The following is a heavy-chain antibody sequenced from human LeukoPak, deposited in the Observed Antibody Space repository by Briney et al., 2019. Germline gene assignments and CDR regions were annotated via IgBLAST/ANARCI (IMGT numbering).Heavy chain of an antibody. Sequence: GGSLRLSCAASGFTFSDYSMNWVRQAPGKGLEWVSSITGSSNHIYYADSLKGRFTISRDNAKNSLYLQMNSLRAEDTAVYYCATSFGPVIAAAGTGADWGQGTLVTVSS. D-gene: IGHD6-13*01. V-gene: IGHV3-21*06. CDR2: ITGSSNHI. J-gene: IGHJ4*02. CDR3: ATSFGPVIAAAGTGAD. CDR1: GFTFSDYS.